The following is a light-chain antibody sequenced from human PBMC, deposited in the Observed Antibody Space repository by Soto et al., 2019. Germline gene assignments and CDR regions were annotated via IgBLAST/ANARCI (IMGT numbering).Light chain of an antibody. CDR2: GAS. J-gene: IGKJ1*01. V-gene: IGKV3-15*01. CDR1: QSVSSN. Sequence: EIVMTQSPATLSVSQGEGATLSCRASQSVSSNLAWYQQKPGQAPRLLIYGASTRATGIPARFSGSGSGTEFTLTISSLQSEDFAVYYCQQYNNWPPWTFGQGTKVDI. CDR3: QQYNNWPPWT.